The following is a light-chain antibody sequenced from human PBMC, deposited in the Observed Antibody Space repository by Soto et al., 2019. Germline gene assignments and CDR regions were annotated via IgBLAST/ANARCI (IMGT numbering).Light chain of an antibody. CDR2: WAY. V-gene: IGKV4-1*01. CDR3: QQYYSTPRT. J-gene: IGKJ1*01. CDR1: ESVXYRSTNKNR. Sequence: IVMTQSPDSLSLSLGERATMNCRSSESVXYRSTNKNRLAWYQQKPGQPPNLLIYWAYTRESGVPDRFSGSGSGTEFTLTIRSLQAEDVAVYYCQQYYSTPRTFGQGTKVDIK.